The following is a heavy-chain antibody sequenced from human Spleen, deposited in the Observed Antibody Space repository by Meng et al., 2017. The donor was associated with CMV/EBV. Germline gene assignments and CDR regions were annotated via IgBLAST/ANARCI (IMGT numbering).Heavy chain of an antibody. CDR3: ARARSIAAIDY. CDR2: IHHSGTT. J-gene: IGHJ4*02. Sequence: SETLSLTCAVYGGSFSGYYWTWVRQPPGKGLEWIGEIHHSGTTNYNVSLKSRVTISVDTSKKQFPLKLSSVTAADTAVYYCARARSIAAIDYWGQGTLVTVSS. V-gene: IGHV4-34*01. D-gene: IGHD6-6*01. CDR1: GGSFSGYY.